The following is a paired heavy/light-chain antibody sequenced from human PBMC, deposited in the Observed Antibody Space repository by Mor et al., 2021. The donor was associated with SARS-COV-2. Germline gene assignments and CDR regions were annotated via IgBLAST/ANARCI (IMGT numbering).Light chain of an antibody. CDR2: MTT. Sequence: QSVLTQPPSVSGAPGQGVSISCSGGTSDIGSNHVYWYQHLPGAAPKLLIYMTTQRPPGIPDRFSASKSGTSASLAISGIRSEDDADYYCASWDDSLRGLIFGGGTRLSVL. V-gene: IGLV1-47*01. CDR3: ASWDDSLRGLI. CDR1: TSDIGSNH. J-gene: IGLJ2*01.
Heavy chain of an antibody. CDR3: GRGNYYDASGLGNGVDV. CDR2: INPSGGST. J-gene: IGHJ6*02. Sequence: QVHLVQSGTEVKKPGASVKVSCKTSGYTFTGYYITWVRHAPGRGLEWMGIINPSGGSTNYAQKFQGRITMARDTSTSTVYMDLSSLRPEDTAVYYCGRGNYYDASGLGNGVDVWGQGTTVTVSS. D-gene: IGHD3-22*01. CDR1: GYTFTGYY. V-gene: IGHV1-46*01.